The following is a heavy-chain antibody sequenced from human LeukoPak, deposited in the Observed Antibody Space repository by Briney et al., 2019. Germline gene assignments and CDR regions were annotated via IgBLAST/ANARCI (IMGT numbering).Heavy chain of an antibody. CDR1: GFTFSSYE. V-gene: IGHV3-48*03. CDR2: ISSSGSSI. J-gene: IGHJ4*02. CDR3: ARDNGDPGTYFDY. Sequence: PGGSLRLSCAASGFTFSSYEMNWVRQAPGKGLEWISYISSSGSSIYYVDSVKGRFTISRDNAKNSPYLQMNSLRAEDTAVYYCARDNGDPGTYFDYWGQGTLVTVSS. D-gene: IGHD4-17*01.